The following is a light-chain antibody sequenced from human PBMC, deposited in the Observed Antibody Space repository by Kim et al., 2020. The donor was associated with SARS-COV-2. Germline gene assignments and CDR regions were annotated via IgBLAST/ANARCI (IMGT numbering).Light chain of an antibody. CDR1: SSNIGNNY. J-gene: IGLJ2*01. Sequence: QSVLTQPPSVSAAPGQKVTISCSGSSSNIGNNYVSWYQQLPETAPKLLIYDNNKRPSGIPDRFSGSKSGTSATLGITGLQTGDEADYYCGTWDSSLSAGVFGGGTQLTVL. V-gene: IGLV1-51*01. CDR3: GTWDSSLSAGV. CDR2: DNN.